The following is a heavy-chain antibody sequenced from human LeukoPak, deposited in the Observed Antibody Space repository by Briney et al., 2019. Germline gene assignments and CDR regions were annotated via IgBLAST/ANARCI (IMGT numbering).Heavy chain of an antibody. V-gene: IGHV4-4*07. J-gene: IGHJ5*02. CDR3: ARAPYSSSSYWFDP. CDR2: MYTSGYI. D-gene: IGHD6-6*01. CDR1: GGSISSYY. Sequence: SETLSLTCTVSGGSISSYYWSWIRQPAGKGLEYIGRMYTSGYINYNPSLKSRVTLSIDTSKNQFSLKLSSVTAADTAVYYCARAPYSSSSYWFDPWGQGTLVTVSS.